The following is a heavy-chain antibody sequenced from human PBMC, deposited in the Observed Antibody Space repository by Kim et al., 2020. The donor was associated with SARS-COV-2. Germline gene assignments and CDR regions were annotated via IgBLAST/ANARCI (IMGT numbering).Heavy chain of an antibody. Sequence: SETLSLTCTVSGGSISSYYWSWIRQPAGKGLEWIGRIYTSGSTNYNPSLKSRVTMSVDTSKNQFSLKLSSVTAADTAVYYCARANSNRGITIFGVVTDNWFDPWGQGTLVTVSS. CDR2: IYTSGST. V-gene: IGHV4-4*07. D-gene: IGHD3-3*01. CDR3: ARANSNRGITIFGVVTDNWFDP. J-gene: IGHJ5*02. CDR1: GGSISSYY.